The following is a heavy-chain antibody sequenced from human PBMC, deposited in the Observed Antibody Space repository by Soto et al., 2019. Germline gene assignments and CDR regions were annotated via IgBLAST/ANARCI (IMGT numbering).Heavy chain of an antibody. CDR2: ISSSSSYI. CDR3: ARDLTLSWANPLDVDTAMVNYYYYYYMDV. CDR1: GFTFSSYS. J-gene: IGHJ6*03. D-gene: IGHD5-18*01. Sequence: GGSLRLSCAASGFTFSSYSMNWVRQAPGKGLEWVSSISSSSSYIYYADSVKGRFTISRDNAKNSLYLQMNSLRAEDTAVYYCARDLTLSWANPLDVDTAMVNYYYYYYMDVWGKGTTVTVSS. V-gene: IGHV3-21*01.